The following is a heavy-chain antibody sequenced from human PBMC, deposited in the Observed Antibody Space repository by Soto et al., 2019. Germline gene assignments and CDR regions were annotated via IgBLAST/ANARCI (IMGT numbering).Heavy chain of an antibody. CDR1: GGSLSSRSNY. J-gene: IGHJ1*01. Sequence: QLQLQESGPGLVKPSETLSLTCTVSGGSLSSRSNYWGWVRRPPGKGLAWIGSVHYTGGTYYNPYLKSRVAISIDLSKVQVSLELSFVTAADTAVYYCAIEGPPIRAHNPPEVFQQWGQGTLVTVSS. CDR2: VHYTGGT. CDR3: AIEGPPIRAHNPPEVFQQ. V-gene: IGHV4-39*02. D-gene: IGHD1-26*01.